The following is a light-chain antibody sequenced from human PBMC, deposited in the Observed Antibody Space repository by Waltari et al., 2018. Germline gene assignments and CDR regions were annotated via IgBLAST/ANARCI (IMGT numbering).Light chain of an antibody. J-gene: IGKJ2*03. CDR2: DAS. Sequence: EKVLTQSPATLSVSPGEEVTLSCRASEKIADNLAWYQQRPGQAPRLLIYDASTRASDIPARFSGSGSGTEFTLTISSLQPEDIAVYYCQQYNDKYSFGQGTKLGI. CDR1: EKIADN. CDR3: QQYNDKYS. V-gene: IGKV3-15*01.